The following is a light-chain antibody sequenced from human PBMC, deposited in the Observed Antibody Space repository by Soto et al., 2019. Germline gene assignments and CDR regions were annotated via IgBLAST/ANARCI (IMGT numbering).Light chain of an antibody. CDR1: QSIDSW. V-gene: IGKV1-5*01. J-gene: IGKJ1*01. CDR3: QQYYTVPWT. CDR2: DAS. Sequence: FQMTQSPSTLSASVGDRVTITCRASQSIDSWLAWYKQRPGQAPKVVIYDASNLEPGVPPRFSGSGSGTQFTLTISSLQPDDSATYYCQQYYTVPWTFGHGTKVEIK.